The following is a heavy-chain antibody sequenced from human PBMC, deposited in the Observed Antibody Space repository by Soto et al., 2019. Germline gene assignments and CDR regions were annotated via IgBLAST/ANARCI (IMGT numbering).Heavy chain of an antibody. J-gene: IGHJ4*02. CDR1: GGSISNYY. V-gene: IGHV4-4*07. CDR3: ARGHCTSTSCYPSDY. D-gene: IGHD2-2*01. Sequence: PSETLSLTCTVSGGSISNYYWSWIRQPAGKGLEWIGRIYTSGSTDYNPSLKSRVTMSVDTSKNQFSLRLSPVTAADTAVYYCARGHCTSTSCYPSDYWGQGALVTVSS. CDR2: IYTSGST.